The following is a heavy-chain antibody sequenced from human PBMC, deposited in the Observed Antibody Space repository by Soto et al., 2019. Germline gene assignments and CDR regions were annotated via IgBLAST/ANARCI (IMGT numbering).Heavy chain of an antibody. V-gene: IGHV3-30*18. CDR2: ISYDGSNK. CDR3: AKDPRYCSGGSCYYYWYFAL. J-gene: IGHJ2*01. Sequence: QVQLVESGGGVVQPGRSLRLSCAASGFTFSSYGMHWVRQAPGKGLEWVAVISYDGSNKYYADSVKGRFTISRDNSKNTLYLQMNSLRAEDTAVYYCAKDPRYCSGGSCYYYWYFALWGRGTLVTVSS. D-gene: IGHD2-15*01. CDR1: GFTFSSYG.